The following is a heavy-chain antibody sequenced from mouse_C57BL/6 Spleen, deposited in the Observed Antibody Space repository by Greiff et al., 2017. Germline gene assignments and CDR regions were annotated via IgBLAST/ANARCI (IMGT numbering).Heavy chain of an antibody. Sequence: EVQLQESGPGLVQPSQSLSLTCSVTGYSITSGYYWNWIRQFPGNKLEWMGYISYDGSNNYNPSIKNRISITRDTSKNQFFLKLNSVTTADTATYSCARERGYEYDAMDYWGQGTSVTVSS. D-gene: IGHD2-4*01. J-gene: IGHJ4*01. CDR3: ARERGYEYDAMDY. CDR2: ISYDGSN. V-gene: IGHV3-6*01. CDR1: GYSITSGYY.